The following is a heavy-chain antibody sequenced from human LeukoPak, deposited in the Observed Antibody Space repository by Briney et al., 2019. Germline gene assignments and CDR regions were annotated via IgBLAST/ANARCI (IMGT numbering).Heavy chain of an antibody. J-gene: IGHJ6*03. V-gene: IGHV4-39*07. CDR3: ARETNDYFDSSAYMDV. D-gene: IGHD3-22*01. Sequence: YYSGSPCYRPSLKSRATISVDTSKRQVSLKLSSVTAADTAVYYCARETNDYFDSSAYMDVWGQGTTVTVSS. CDR2: YYSGSP.